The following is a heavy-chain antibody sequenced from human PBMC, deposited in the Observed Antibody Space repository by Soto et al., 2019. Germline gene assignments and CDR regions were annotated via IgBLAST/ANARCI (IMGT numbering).Heavy chain of an antibody. CDR1: GFRFSNSG. D-gene: IGHD6-25*01. CDR3: AGDPGKAAAIDY. CDR2: IWHDGKEK. V-gene: IGHV3-33*01. Sequence: QVQVVESGGGVVQPGTSLRLSCAASGFRFSNSGMHWVRQAPGKGLEWVAVIWHDGKEKHYADSVEGRFTDSRDNSKNTLNLQMINLRAGDTAVYYCAGDPGKAAAIDYWGQGTLVIVSS. J-gene: IGHJ4*02.